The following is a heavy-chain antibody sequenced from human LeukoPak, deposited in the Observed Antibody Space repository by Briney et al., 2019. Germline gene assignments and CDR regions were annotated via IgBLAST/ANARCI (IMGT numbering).Heavy chain of an antibody. V-gene: IGHV4-34*01. Sequence: SETLSLTCGVYGGSFSGYYWSWIRQPPGKGLEWIGEINHSGRTNYNPSLKSRVTISVDTSKNQLSLKLSSVTAADTAVYYCARGSSTYVYFDYWGQGTLVTVSS. J-gene: IGHJ4*02. D-gene: IGHD6-13*01. CDR1: GGSFSGYY. CDR2: INHSGRT. CDR3: ARGSSTYVYFDY.